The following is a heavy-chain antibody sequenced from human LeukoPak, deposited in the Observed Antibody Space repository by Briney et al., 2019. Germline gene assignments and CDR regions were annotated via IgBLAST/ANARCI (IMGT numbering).Heavy chain of an antibody. D-gene: IGHD4-17*01. J-gene: IGHJ4*02. CDR2: IYSGGST. Sequence: PGGSLRLSCAASGFTVSSNYMSWVRQAPGKGLEWVSVIYSGGSTYYADSVKGRFTISRDNSKNTLYLQMNSLRAEDTAVYYCARTTVTTNYFDYWGQGTLVTVSS. V-gene: IGHV3-53*01. CDR1: GFTVSSNY. CDR3: ARTTVTTNYFDY.